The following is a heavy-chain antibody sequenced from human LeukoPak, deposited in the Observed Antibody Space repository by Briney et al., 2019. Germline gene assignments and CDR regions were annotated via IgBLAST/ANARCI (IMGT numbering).Heavy chain of an antibody. D-gene: IGHD5-12*01. CDR1: GGSISSYY. CDR3: ARRSGYDTLDY. J-gene: IGHJ4*02. V-gene: IGHV4-59*08. CDR2: IYYSGST. Sequence: SETLSLTCTVSGGSISSYYWSWIRQPPGKGLEWIGYIYYSGSTNYNPSLKSRVTISIDTSKNQFSLKLSSVTAADTAVYYCARRSGYDTLDYWGQGTLVTVSS.